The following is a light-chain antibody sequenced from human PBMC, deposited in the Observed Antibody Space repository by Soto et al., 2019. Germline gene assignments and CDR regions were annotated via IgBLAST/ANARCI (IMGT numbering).Light chain of an antibody. CDR2: KVS. V-gene: IGKV2-30*01. J-gene: IGKJ4*01. CDR1: QGLVFGDGHTY. Sequence: DVVMTQSPLSLPVTLGQPASFSCRSSQGLVFGDGHTYLHWFQQRPGQSPMRLIYKVSNRDSGVPDRFSGSGSGTNLTLTISRVEAEDVGVYYCMQGKHRPPTFGGGTKVEIK. CDR3: MQGKHRPPT.